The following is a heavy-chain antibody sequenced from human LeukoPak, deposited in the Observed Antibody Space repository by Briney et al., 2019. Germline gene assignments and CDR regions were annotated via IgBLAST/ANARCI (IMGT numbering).Heavy chain of an antibody. Sequence: PGGSLRLSCAASGFTVSSNYMTWVRQAPGKGLEWVSIIYSDGSAYYADSVKARFTISRDNSKNTLFLQMSSLRAEDTAVYYCATGLLAAGSFSVWGQGTMVTVSS. J-gene: IGHJ3*01. CDR1: GFTVSSNY. CDR2: IYSDGSA. CDR3: ATGLLAAGSFSV. V-gene: IGHV3-66*01. D-gene: IGHD6-25*01.